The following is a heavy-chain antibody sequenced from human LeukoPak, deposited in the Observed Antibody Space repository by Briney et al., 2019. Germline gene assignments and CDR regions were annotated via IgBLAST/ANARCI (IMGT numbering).Heavy chain of an antibody. V-gene: IGHV3-53*04. J-gene: IGHJ4*02. CDR3: ARDSTGQWLLYPNFFDY. Sequence: AGSLRLSCAASGFTVSSNYMSWVRQAPGQGLEWVSVIYSGGSTYYADSVKGRFTIATYNSKNTLCLQMSCLIAEDTAVYYCARDSTGQWLLYPNFFDYWGQGTLVTVSS. D-gene: IGHD3-3*01. CDR1: GFTVSSNY. CDR2: IYSGGST.